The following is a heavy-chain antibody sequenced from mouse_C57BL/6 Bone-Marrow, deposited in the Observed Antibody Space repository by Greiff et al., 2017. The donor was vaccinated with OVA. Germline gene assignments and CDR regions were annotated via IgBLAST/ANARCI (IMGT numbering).Heavy chain of an antibody. V-gene: IGHV1-42*01. D-gene: IGHD1-1*01. CDR3: ARSYYGSSYEGFAY. CDR1: GYSFTGYY. J-gene: IGHJ3*01. Sequence: EVQRVESGPELVKPGASVKISCKASGYSFTGYYMNWVKQSPEKSLEWIGEINPSTGGTTYNQKFKAKATLTVDKSSSTAYMQLKSLTSEDSAVYYCARSYYGSSYEGFAYWGQGTLVTVSA. CDR2: INPSTGGT.